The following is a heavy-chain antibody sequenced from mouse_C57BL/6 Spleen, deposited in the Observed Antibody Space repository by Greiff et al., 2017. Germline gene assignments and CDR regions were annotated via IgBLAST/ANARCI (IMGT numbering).Heavy chain of an antibody. Sequence: VQLQQSGAELVKPGASVKLSCKASGYTFTSYWMQWVKQRPGQGLEWIGEIDPSDSYTNYNQKFKGKATLTVDTSSSTAYMQLSSLTSEDSAVYYCARWSPFDYWGQGTTLTVSS. CDR3: ARWSPFDY. CDR1: GYTFTSYW. J-gene: IGHJ2*01. CDR2: IDPSDSYT. V-gene: IGHV1-50*01.